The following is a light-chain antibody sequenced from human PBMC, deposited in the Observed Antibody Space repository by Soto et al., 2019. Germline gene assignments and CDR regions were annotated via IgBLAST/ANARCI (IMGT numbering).Light chain of an antibody. Sequence: EILLTQSPATLPVSPGERATLSCRASQSVGSNLAWFQQKPGQAPRLLIYGSSTRATGVPARFSGSGSGTDFTLTISSLEPEDFAVYYCQQRSNWPPWTFGQGTKVDIK. V-gene: IGKV3-11*01. J-gene: IGKJ1*01. CDR2: GSS. CDR3: QQRSNWPPWT. CDR1: QSVGSN.